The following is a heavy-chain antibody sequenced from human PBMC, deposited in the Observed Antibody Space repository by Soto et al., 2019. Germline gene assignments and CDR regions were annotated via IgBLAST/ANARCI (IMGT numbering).Heavy chain of an antibody. CDR1: GGSISSSSYY. CDR2: IYYSGST. J-gene: IGHJ5*02. V-gene: IGHV4-39*02. D-gene: IGHD3-3*01. Sequence: SETLSLTCTVSGGSISSSSYYWGWIRQPPGKGLEWIGSIYYSGSTYYNPSLESRVTISVDTSKNQFSLKLSSVTAADTAVYYCARDAIFGVVTSTWGQGNLVTVSS. CDR3: ARDAIFGVVTST.